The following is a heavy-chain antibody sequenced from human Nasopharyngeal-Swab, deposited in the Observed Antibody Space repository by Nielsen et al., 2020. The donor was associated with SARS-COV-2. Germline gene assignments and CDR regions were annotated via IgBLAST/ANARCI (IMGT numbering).Heavy chain of an antibody. CDR3: VRSSSWYYLDY. D-gene: IGHD6-13*01. V-gene: IGHV4-39*01. CDR1: GDSIAYSTFY. CDR2: IYYNGNT. Sequence: GSLRLSCTVSGDSIAYSTFYWGWIRQPPGKGLEWIGNIYYNGNTYQNPSLKSRLTISVDKSKNQFSLQLSSVTAADTAVYYCVRSSSWYYLDYWAQGTQVTVSS. J-gene: IGHJ4*02.